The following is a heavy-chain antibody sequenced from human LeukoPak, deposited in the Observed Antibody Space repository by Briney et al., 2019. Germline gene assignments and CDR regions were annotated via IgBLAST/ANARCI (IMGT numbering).Heavy chain of an antibody. D-gene: IGHD3-10*01. V-gene: IGHV3-23*01. Sequence: GGSLRLSCAASGFTFSSYAMSWVRQAPGKGLEWVSAISGSGGITYYADSVKGRFTISRDNSKNTLYLQMNSLRAEDTAVYYCAKVCGGRYGEYYFDYWGQGTLVTVSS. J-gene: IGHJ4*02. CDR1: GFTFSSYA. CDR3: AKVCGGRYGEYYFDY. CDR2: ISGSGGIT.